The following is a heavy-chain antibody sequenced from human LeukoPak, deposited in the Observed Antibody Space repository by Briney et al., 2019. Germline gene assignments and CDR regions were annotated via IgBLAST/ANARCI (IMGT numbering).Heavy chain of an antibody. V-gene: IGHV4-59*02. CDR1: GGSVSGYY. J-gene: IGHJ6*03. CDR2: IYYSGST. Sequence: SQTLSLTCTVSGGSVSGYYWNWIRQPSGKGPEWVGYIYYSGSTIYNPSLKSRVTISLDTSQNQFSLKLSSVTAADTAVYFCARNALNAPNFYYMDVWGKGTTVTVSS. CDR3: ARNALNAPNFYYMDV.